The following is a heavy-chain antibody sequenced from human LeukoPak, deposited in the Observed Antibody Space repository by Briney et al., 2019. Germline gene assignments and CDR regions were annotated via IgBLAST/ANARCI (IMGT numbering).Heavy chain of an antibody. D-gene: IGHD2-15*01. Sequence: SVKVSCKASGGTFSSYAISWVRQAPGQGLEWTGGIIPIFRTANYAQKFQGRVTITADESTSTAYMDLSSLRSEDTAVYYCARTDCSGGSCYSRRAFDYWGQGTLVTVSS. V-gene: IGHV1-69*13. J-gene: IGHJ4*02. CDR1: GGTFSSYA. CDR2: IIPIFRTA. CDR3: ARTDCSGGSCYSRRAFDY.